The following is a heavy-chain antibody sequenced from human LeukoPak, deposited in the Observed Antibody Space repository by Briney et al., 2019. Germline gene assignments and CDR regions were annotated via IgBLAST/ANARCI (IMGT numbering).Heavy chain of an antibody. V-gene: IGHV3-21*01. CDR3: ARVPTLDIVAWGGAFDI. CDR1: GFTFSSYS. D-gene: IGHD5-12*01. J-gene: IGHJ3*02. Sequence: PGGSLRLSCAASGFTFSSYSMNWVRQAPGKGLEWVSSISSSSSYIYYADSVKGRFTISRDNAKNSLYLQMNSLRAEDTAVYYCARVPTLDIVAWGGAFDIWGQGTMVTVSS. CDR2: ISSSSSYI.